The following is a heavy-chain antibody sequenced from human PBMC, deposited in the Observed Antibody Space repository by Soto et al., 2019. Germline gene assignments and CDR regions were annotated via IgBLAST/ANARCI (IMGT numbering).Heavy chain of an antibody. J-gene: IGHJ4*02. CDR3: ATSTMSADYVWGSYRIFDY. Sequence: ASVKVSCKVSGYTLTELSMHWVRQAPGKGLEWMGGFDPEDGETIYAQKFQGRVTMTEDTSTDTAYMELSSLRSEDTAVYYCATSTMSADYVWGSYRIFDYWGQGTLVTVSS. CDR1: GYTLTELS. CDR2: FDPEDGET. D-gene: IGHD3-16*02. V-gene: IGHV1-24*01.